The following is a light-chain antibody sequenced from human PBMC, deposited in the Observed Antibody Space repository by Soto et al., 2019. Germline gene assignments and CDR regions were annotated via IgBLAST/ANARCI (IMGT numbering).Light chain of an antibody. J-gene: IGKJ3*01. Sequence: EIVLTQSPATLSLSPGERATLSCRASQSVSSYLAWYQQKPGQAPRLLIYDASNRATGIPARFSGSGSGTDFTLTISSLEPEDFGVYYCQQRSNWHFTFGPGTKVDIK. V-gene: IGKV3-11*01. CDR1: QSVSSY. CDR2: DAS. CDR3: QQRSNWHFT.